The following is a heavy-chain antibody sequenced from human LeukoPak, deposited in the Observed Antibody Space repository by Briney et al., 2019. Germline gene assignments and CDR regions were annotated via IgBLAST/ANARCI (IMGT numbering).Heavy chain of an antibody. CDR2: IYYSGST. D-gene: IGHD2-21*01. CDR3: ARLVRDAAHDAFDI. J-gene: IGHJ3*02. V-gene: IGHV4-59*08. CDR1: GGSISSYY. Sequence: SETLSLTCTVSGGSISSYYWSWIRQPPGKDLEGIGYIYYSGSTNYNPSLKSRVTISVDTSKNQFSLKLSSVTAADTAVYYCARLVRDAAHDAFDIWGQGTMVTVSS.